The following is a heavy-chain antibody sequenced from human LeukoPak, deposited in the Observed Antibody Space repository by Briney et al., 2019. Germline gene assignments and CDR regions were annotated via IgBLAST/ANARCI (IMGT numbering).Heavy chain of an antibody. D-gene: IGHD3-10*01. Sequence: SETLSLTCTVSGGSISSSSYYWGWIRQPPGKGLEWIGSIYYSGSTYYNPSLKSRVTISVDTSKNQFSLKLSSVTAADTAVYYCARSLSSGGGGVGSGYWGQGTLVTVSS. V-gene: IGHV4-39*01. J-gene: IGHJ4*02. CDR2: IYYSGST. CDR1: GGSISSSSYY. CDR3: ARSLSSGGGGVGSGY.